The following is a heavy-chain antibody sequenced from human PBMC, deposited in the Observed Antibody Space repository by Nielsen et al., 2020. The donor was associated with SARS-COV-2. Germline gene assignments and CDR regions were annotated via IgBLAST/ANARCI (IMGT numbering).Heavy chain of an antibody. Sequence: GESLKISCAASGFTFSSYAMHWVRQAPGKGLEWVAVISYDGSNKYYADSVKGRFTISRDNSKNTLYLQMNSLRAEGTAVYYCARAPAGYSSGWTPDYWGQGTLVTVSS. CDR2: ISYDGSNK. CDR3: ARAPAGYSSGWTPDY. CDR1: GFTFSSYA. J-gene: IGHJ4*02. V-gene: IGHV3-30-3*01. D-gene: IGHD6-19*01.